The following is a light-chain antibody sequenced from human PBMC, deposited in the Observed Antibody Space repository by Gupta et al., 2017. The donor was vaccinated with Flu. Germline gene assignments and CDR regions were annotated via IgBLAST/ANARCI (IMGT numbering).Light chain of an antibody. J-gene: IGKJ1*01. CDR2: AAS. CDR3: QQSYSNLWT. V-gene: IGKV1-39*01. CDR1: QSISSY. Sequence: MQMTQSPSSLSAFVGDRVTITCRASQSISSYLNWYQQKPGKAPKLLIYAASSLQSGVPSRFSGSGSGTDFTLTISSLQPEDFATYYCQQSYSNLWTFGQGTKVEIK.